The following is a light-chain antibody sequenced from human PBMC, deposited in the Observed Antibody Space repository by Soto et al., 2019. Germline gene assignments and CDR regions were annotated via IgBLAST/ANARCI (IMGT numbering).Light chain of an antibody. J-gene: IGKJ5*01. CDR1: QSVTSTY. V-gene: IGKV3D-7*01. Sequence: TQSPSTLSVSPGERATLSCRASQSVTSTYLAWYQQKPGQAPRLLIYNASTRATGSPARFSGSGSGTDFTLTISSLQPEDFAVYYCQQDYNLPCTFGQGTRVEIK. CDR2: NAS. CDR3: QQDYNLPCT.